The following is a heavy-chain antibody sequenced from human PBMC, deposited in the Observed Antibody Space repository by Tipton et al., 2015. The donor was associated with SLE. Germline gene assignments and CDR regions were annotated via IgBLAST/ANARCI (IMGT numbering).Heavy chain of an antibody. CDR3: AAQSLRYFDWLFD. Sequence: TLSLTCTVSGGSISSSSYYWGWIRQPPGKGLEWIGGIYYSGSTYYNPSLKSRITISVDTSKNQFSLKLSSVTAADTAVYYCAAQSLRYFDWLFDWGQGTLVTVSS. CDR2: IYYSGST. CDR1: GGSISSSSYY. D-gene: IGHD3-9*01. J-gene: IGHJ4*02. V-gene: IGHV4-39*01.